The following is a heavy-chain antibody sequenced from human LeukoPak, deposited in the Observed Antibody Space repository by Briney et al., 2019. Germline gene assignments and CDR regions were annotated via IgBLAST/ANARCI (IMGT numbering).Heavy chain of an antibody. CDR1: GFTLSSYA. CDR2: IKQDATEK. V-gene: IGHV3-7*01. D-gene: IGHD5/OR15-5a*01. J-gene: IGHJ3*02. Sequence: PGGSLRLSCAASGFTLSSYAMSWVRQAPGKGLEWVANIKQDATEKYYVDSVKGRFTISRDNAKNSLYLQMNSLRAEDTAVYYCVRCVSGIRTFDIWGQGTMVTVSS. CDR3: VRCVSGIRTFDI.